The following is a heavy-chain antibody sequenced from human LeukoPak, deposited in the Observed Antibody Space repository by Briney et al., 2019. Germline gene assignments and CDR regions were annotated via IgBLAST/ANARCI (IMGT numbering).Heavy chain of an antibody. V-gene: IGHV3-74*01. CDR3: AKVTAVTNTGALDY. CDR1: GFTFSSYW. D-gene: IGHD4-17*01. J-gene: IGHJ4*02. Sequence: GGSLRLSCAASGFTFSSYWMHWVRQAPGKGLVWVSRINSDGSSTTYADSVKGRFTISRDNAKNTLYLQMNSLRVDDTAVYYCAKVTAVTNTGALDYWGQGTPVTVSS. CDR2: INSDGSST.